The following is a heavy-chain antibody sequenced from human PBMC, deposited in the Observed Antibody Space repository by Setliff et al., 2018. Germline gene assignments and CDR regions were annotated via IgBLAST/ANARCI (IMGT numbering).Heavy chain of an antibody. J-gene: IGHJ6*02. CDR3: ARDKATYYDSSGYYFTSSMDV. Sequence: ASVKVSCKASGYTFTGYYMHWVRQAPGQGLEWMGRINPNSGGTNYAQKFQGWVTMTRDTSISTAYMELRSLRSDDTAVYYCARDKATYYDSSGYYFTSSMDVWGQGTTVTVSS. D-gene: IGHD3-22*01. CDR1: GYTFTGYY. CDR2: INPNSGGT. V-gene: IGHV1-2*04.